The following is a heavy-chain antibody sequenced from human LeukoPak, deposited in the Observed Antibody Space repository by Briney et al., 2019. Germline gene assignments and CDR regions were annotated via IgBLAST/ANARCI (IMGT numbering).Heavy chain of an antibody. Sequence: ASVKVSCKASGYTFTSYGISWVRQAPGQGLEWMGWISAYNGNTNYAQKFQGRVTMTRDTSISTAYMELSGLRSDDTAVYYCARDVGFRMVRGVMSDYWGQGTLVTVSS. CDR3: ARDVGFRMVRGVMSDY. CDR2: ISAYNGNT. V-gene: IGHV1-18*01. D-gene: IGHD3-10*01. J-gene: IGHJ4*02. CDR1: GYTFTSYG.